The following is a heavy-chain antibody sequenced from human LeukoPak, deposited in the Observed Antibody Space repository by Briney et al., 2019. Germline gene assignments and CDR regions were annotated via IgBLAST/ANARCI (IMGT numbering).Heavy chain of an antibody. CDR3: ARGLHYACSGGSCPDDY. J-gene: IGHJ4*02. V-gene: IGHV1-46*01. Sequence: ASVKVSCTASGHTFGTHWMHWVRQAPGQGLEWMGIINPSGDFRSYAQKFQGRVTVTRDMSTRTVYMELSDLEPEDTAVYYCARGLHYACSGGSCPDDYWGQGTLVTVSS. CDR1: GHTFGTHW. CDR2: INPSGDFR. D-gene: IGHD2-15*01.